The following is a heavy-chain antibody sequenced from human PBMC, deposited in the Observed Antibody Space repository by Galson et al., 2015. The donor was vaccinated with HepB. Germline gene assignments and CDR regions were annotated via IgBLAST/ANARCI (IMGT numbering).Heavy chain of an antibody. D-gene: IGHD4-23*01. J-gene: IGHJ2*01. CDR2: IIPNSGGT. V-gene: IGHV1-2*06. CDR3: AREAGGNGYWYFDL. CDR1: GYTFTAYY. Sequence: SVKVSCKASGYTFTAYYMHWVRQAPGQGLEWMGRIIPNSGGTNYAQKFQGRVTMTRDTSISTAYMELSRLESDDTAVYYCAREAGGNGYWYFDLWGRGTLVTVSS.